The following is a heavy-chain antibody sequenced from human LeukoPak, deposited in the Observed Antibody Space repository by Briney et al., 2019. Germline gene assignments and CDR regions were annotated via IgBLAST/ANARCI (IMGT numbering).Heavy chain of an antibody. CDR1: GFTFSSYS. CDR3: ARPSRHCSSTSCPLPNYYYYYYMDV. V-gene: IGHV3-21*01. D-gene: IGHD2-2*01. Sequence: GGSLRLSCAASGFTFSSYSMNWVRQAPGKRLEWVSSISSSSSYIYYADSVKGRFTISRDNAKNSLYLQMNSLRAEDTAVYYCARPSRHCSSTSCPLPNYYYYYYMDVWGKGTTVTVSS. CDR2: ISSSSSYI. J-gene: IGHJ6*03.